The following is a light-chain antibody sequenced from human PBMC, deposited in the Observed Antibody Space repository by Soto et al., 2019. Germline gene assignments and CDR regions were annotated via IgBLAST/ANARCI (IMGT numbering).Light chain of an antibody. CDR1: QSISNC. CDR2: AAS. CDR3: QQSYSMSPT. Sequence: DIQMTQSPSSLSASTGDKVTITCRASQSISNCLNRYQQKPGKAPTLLIYAASNLQNGVPSSFSGSGFGTDFTLTISSLLPEDFATYFCQQSYSMSPTFGQGTQL. V-gene: IGKV1-39*01. J-gene: IGKJ2*01.